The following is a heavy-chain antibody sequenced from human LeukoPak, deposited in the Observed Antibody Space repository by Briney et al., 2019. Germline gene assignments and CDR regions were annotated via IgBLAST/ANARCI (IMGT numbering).Heavy chain of an antibody. Sequence: PGGSLRLSCAASGFTVSSNYMSWVRQAPGKGLEWVSVIYSGGSTYYADSVKGRFTISRDNSKNTLYLQMNSLRAEDTAVYYCAQSNNGGTTFEDYWGQGTLVTVSS. J-gene: IGHJ4*02. D-gene: IGHD2/OR15-2a*01. CDR2: IYSGGST. CDR3: AQSNNGGTTFEDY. CDR1: GFTVSSNY. V-gene: IGHV3-53*01.